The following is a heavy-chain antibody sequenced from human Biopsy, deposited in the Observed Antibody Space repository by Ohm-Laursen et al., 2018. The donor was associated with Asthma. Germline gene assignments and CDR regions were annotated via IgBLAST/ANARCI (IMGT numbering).Heavy chain of an antibody. CDR1: RDIFSSYG. CDR2: IIPISLTP. D-gene: IGHD3-22*01. CDR3: ARDPSYFDPSVEGWHL. V-gene: IGHV1-69*01. Sequence: SSVKVSCKGSRDIFSSYGFSWVRPAPGQGLEWMGGIIPISLTPSYARRFRGRVTISADEYTRTAYMELSSLRSEDTAVYYCARDPSYFDPSVEGWHLWGQGTMVTVSS. J-gene: IGHJ3*01.